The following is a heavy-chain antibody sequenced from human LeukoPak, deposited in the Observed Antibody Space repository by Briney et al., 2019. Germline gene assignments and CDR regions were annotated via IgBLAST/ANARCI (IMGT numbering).Heavy chain of an antibody. CDR2: FYYSGST. CDR1: GASISSSSYY. D-gene: IGHD2-2*01. Sequence: SETLSLTCTVSGASISSSSYYWGWIRQPPGTGLEWIGSFYYSGSTYYNPSLKSRVTISVDTSKNQFSLKLSSVTAADTALYYCARHRCGSISCSFDYWGQGTLVTVSS. J-gene: IGHJ4*02. V-gene: IGHV4-39*01. CDR3: ARHRCGSISCSFDY.